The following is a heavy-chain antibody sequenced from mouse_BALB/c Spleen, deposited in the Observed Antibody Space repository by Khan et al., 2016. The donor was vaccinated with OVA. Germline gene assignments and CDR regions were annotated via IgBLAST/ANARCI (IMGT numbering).Heavy chain of an antibody. CDR2: ISSAGTYT. CDR3: ANGNYGWFAY. Sequence: EVELVEAGGGLVKPGGSLKLSCAASGFTFSSFAMSWVRQTPEKRLEWVATISSAGTYTYYPDSVKGRFTISRDHAKNTLYLQMNSLRSEDTAMYYCANGNYGWFAYWGQGTLVTVSA. J-gene: IGHJ3*01. D-gene: IGHD2-1*01. V-gene: IGHV5-9-1*01. CDR1: GFTFSSFA.